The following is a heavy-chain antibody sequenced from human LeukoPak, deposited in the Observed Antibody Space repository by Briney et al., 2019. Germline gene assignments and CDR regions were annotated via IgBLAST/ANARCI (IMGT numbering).Heavy chain of an antibody. V-gene: IGHV3-21*01. D-gene: IGHD1-26*01. J-gene: IGHJ5*02. CDR2: ISSSSSYI. CDR1: GFTFSSYS. CDR3: ATLGSGSYTPANT. Sequence: PGGSLRLSCVASGFTFSSYSMNWVRQAPGKGLEWVSSISSSSSYIYYADSVKGRFTISRDNAKNSLYLQMNSLRAEDTAVYYCATLGSGSYTPANTWGQGTLVTVSS.